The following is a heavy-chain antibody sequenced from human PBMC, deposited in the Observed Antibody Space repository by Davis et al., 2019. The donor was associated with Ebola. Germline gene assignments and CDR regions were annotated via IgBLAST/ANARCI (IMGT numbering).Heavy chain of an antibody. CDR3: ARSQDYYYGMDV. CDR1: GFRFNTYW. V-gene: IGHV3-74*01. J-gene: IGHJ6*02. D-gene: IGHD6-19*01. Sequence: HTGGSLRLSCAASGFRFNTYWMHWVRHAPGKGLVWISRTHIDGSGANYADSVKGRFTISRDNAKNMLYLQMNSRRVEDTAVYYCARSQDYYYGMDVWGPGTTVTVSS. CDR2: THIDGSGA.